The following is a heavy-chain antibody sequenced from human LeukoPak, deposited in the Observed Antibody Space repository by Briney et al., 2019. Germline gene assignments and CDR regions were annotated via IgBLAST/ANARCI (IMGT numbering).Heavy chain of an antibody. CDR2: VRDSGGST. V-gene: IGHV3-23*01. J-gene: IGHJ4*02. D-gene: IGHD3-9*01. Sequence: GWALRLSCAPSGFTFSSYAMSWVRQAPRKGLEGVSAVRDSGGSTDYPDSVKGRFTISRDNSKNTLYLQMNSLRAEDTAVYYCAKDPAGLYYDILTGYYLDYWGQGTLVTVSS. CDR1: GFTFSSYA. CDR3: AKDPAGLYYDILTGYYLDY.